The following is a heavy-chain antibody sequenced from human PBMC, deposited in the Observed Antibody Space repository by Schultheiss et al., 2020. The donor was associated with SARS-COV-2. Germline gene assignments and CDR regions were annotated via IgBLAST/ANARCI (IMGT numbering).Heavy chain of an antibody. V-gene: IGHV5-51*01. CDR2: IYPGDSDT. CDR3: ARAPYCCGDCYGSLFDY. J-gene: IGHJ4*02. D-gene: IGHD2-21*02. Sequence: GGSLRLSCKGSGYSFTSYWIGWVRQMPGKGLEWMGIIYPGDSDTRYSPSFQGQVTISADKSISTAYLQWSSLKASDTAMYYCARAPYCCGDCYGSLFDYWGQGTLVTVSS. CDR1: GYSFTSYW.